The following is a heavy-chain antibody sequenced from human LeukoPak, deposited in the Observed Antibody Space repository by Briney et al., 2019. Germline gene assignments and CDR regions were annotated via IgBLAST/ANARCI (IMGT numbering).Heavy chain of an antibody. Sequence: ASVKVSCKASGYTFTSYGISWVRQAPGQGLEWMGWMNPNSGNTGYAQKFQGRVTMTRNTSISTAYMELSSLRSEDTAVYYCARVGWDDWTEDWGQGTLVTVSS. D-gene: IGHD6-19*01. J-gene: IGHJ4*02. CDR3: ARVGWDDWTED. CDR2: MNPNSGNT. V-gene: IGHV1-8*02. CDR1: GYTFTSYG.